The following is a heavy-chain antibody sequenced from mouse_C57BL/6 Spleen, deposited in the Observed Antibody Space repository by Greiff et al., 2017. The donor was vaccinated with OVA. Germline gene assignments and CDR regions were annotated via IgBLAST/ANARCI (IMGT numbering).Heavy chain of an antibody. CDR3: ARYSSYQYYAMDY. CDR1: GYTFTSYW. Sequence: QVQLQQPGAELVRPGSSVKLSCKASGYTFTSYWMHWVKQRPIQGLEWIGNIDPSDSETHYNQKFKDKATLTVDKSSSTAYMQLSSLTSEDSAVYYCARYSSYQYYAMDYWGQGTSVTVSS. V-gene: IGHV1-52*01. J-gene: IGHJ4*01. D-gene: IGHD1-1*01. CDR2: IDPSDSET.